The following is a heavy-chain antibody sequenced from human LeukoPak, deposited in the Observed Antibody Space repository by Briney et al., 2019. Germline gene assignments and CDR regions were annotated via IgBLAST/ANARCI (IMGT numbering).Heavy chain of an antibody. CDR1: GGSFSGYY. Sequence: SETLSLTCAVYGGSFSGYYWSWIRQPPGKGLEWIGEINHTGSTNYNPSLKSRVTMSVDTSKNQFSLKLSSVTAADTAVYYCARGYMNPWIQLWSPRSTYFDYWGQGTLVTVSS. V-gene: IGHV4-34*01. CDR3: ARGYMNPWIQLWSPRSTYFDY. CDR2: INHTGST. J-gene: IGHJ4*02. D-gene: IGHD5-18*01.